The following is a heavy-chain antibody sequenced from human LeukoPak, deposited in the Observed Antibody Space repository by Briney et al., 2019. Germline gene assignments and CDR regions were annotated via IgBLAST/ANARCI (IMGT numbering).Heavy chain of an antibody. CDR3: AKDRNWNYVGGAYYFDY. Sequence: GGSLRLSCAASGFTFSSDAMSWVRQAPGKGLEWVSAISGSGGSTYYADSVKGRFTISRDNSKNTLYLQMNSLRAEDTAVYYCAKDRNWNYVGGAYYFDYWGQGTLVTVSS. J-gene: IGHJ4*02. CDR2: ISGSGGST. V-gene: IGHV3-23*01. CDR1: GFTFSSDA. D-gene: IGHD1-7*01.